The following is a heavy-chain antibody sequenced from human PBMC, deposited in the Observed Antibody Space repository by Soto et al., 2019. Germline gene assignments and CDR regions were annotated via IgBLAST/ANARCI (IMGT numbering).Heavy chain of an antibody. Sequence: EVPLVESGGGLVQPGRSLRLSCAASGFTFDDYAMHWVRQAPGKGLEWVSGISWNSGSIGYADSVKGRFTISRDNAKNSLYLQMNSLRAEDTALYYCAKDLSSGWYLGDYFDYWGQGTLVTVSS. J-gene: IGHJ4*02. CDR1: GFTFDDYA. CDR2: ISWNSGSI. D-gene: IGHD6-19*01. V-gene: IGHV3-9*01. CDR3: AKDLSSGWYLGDYFDY.